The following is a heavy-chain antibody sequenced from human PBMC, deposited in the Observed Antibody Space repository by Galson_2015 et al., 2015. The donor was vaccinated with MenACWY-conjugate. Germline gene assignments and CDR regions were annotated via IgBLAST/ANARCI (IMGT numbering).Heavy chain of an antibody. CDR3: ARVVTLAYAAFEI. CDR1: GYSFTSYY. CDR2: INPGSGAT. D-gene: IGHD2-8*01. V-gene: IGHV1-46*01. Sequence: SVKVSCKASGYSFTSYYIHWVRQAPGQGLEWMGIINPGSGATTYAQGFQGRVTMTRDTSTSTVYMELSSLRSEDTAVYFCARVVTLAYAAFEIWGQGTMVTVSS. J-gene: IGHJ3*02.